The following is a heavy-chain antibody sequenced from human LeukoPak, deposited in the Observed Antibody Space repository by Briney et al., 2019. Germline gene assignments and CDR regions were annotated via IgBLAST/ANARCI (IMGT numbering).Heavy chain of an antibody. CDR3: ARRNTADASIDF. CDR2: IFYSGGST. D-gene: IGHD2/OR15-2a*01. Sequence: SETLSLTCTVSGGSIIGHWWSWIRQPPGKGLEWIGDIFYSGGSTNYNPSLNSRPTMSLDTSKNQFSLKLTSVTAADTAMYYCARRNTADASIDFWGQGTLVTASS. J-gene: IGHJ4*02. CDR1: GGSIIGHW. V-gene: IGHV4-59*08.